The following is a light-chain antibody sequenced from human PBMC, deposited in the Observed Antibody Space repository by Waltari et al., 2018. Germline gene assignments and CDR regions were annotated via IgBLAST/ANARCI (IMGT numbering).Light chain of an antibody. V-gene: IGKV4-1*01. Sequence: DIVMTQSPDSLAVSLGERATINCKSSQSVLYSSNNKNYLDWYQQKPGQPPKLLIYWASTRRSGVPDRFSGSGSGTDFTLTISSLQAGDVAVYYCQQYYSTPRTFGQGTKVEIK. CDR3: QQYYSTPRT. CDR2: WAS. J-gene: IGKJ1*01. CDR1: QSVLYSSNNKNY.